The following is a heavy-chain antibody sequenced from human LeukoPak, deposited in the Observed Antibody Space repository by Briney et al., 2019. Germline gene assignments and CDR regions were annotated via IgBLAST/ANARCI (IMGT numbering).Heavy chain of an antibody. J-gene: IGHJ6*03. D-gene: IGHD3-22*01. V-gene: IGHV4-61*02. CDR1: GGSISSGSYY. CDR2: IYTSGST. Sequence: SETLSLTCTVSGGSISSGSYYWSWIRQPAGTGLEWIGRIYTSGSTNYNPSLKSRVTMSVDTAKNQFSLKLSSMTAADTAVYYCAKDWYYDSSGYYYYYYYMDVWGKGTAVTVSS. CDR3: AKDWYYDSSGYYYYYYYMDV.